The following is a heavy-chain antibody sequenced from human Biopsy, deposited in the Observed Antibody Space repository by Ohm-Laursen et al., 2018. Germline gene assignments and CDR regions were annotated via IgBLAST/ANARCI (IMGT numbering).Heavy chain of an antibody. D-gene: IGHD4/OR15-4a*01. V-gene: IGHV1-2*02. CDR3: ARASAYGVFDI. CDR1: SSYTFTGYS. CDR2: IDPNSGRA. Sequence: ASVKVSCKASSSYTFTGYSCHWVRQAPGQRLEWVGWIDPNSGRANYAQKFQGRITMTTDTSIITAYLEVSSLTSDDAAVYFCARASAYGVFDIWGQGTTVTVSS. J-gene: IGHJ3*02.